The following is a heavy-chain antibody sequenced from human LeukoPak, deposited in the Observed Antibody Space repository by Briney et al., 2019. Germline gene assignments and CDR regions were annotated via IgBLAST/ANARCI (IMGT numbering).Heavy chain of an antibody. D-gene: IGHD1-14*01. CDR3: ARAGRRTPQGRDY. V-gene: IGHV1-69*04. Sequence: ASVKVSCKASGGTFSSYAISWVRQAPGQGLEWMGRIIPILGIANYAQKFQGRVTITADTSTSTAYMELRSLRSDDTAVYYCARAGRRTPQGRDYWGQGTLVTVSS. CDR1: GGTFSSYA. CDR2: IIPILGIA. J-gene: IGHJ4*02.